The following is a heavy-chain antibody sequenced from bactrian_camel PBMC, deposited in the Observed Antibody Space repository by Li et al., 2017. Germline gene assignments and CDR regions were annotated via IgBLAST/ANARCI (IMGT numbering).Heavy chain of an antibody. CDR1: GFTFSSAD. CDR3: ARYGAYSHYNY. V-gene: IGHV3S40*01. Sequence: QLVESGGGLVQPGGSLRLSCAASGFTFSSADMTWVRQAPGKGLEWVSGISGGTIFTYYADSVKGRFTISRDNAKNTLYLQLNSLKTEDAAMYFCARYGAYSHYNYWGQGTQVTVS. J-gene: IGHJ4*01. D-gene: IGHD3*01. CDR2: ISGGTIFT.